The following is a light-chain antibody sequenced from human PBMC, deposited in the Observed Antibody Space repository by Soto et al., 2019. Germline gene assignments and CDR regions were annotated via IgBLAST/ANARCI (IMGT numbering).Light chain of an antibody. CDR2: EVS. CDR3: SSYTDRSTFYV. CDR1: SSDVGGYKY. V-gene: IGLV2-14*01. Sequence: QSVLTQPASVSGSPGQSITISCTGTSSDVGGYKYVSWYQQHPGKAPKLMIYEVSNRPSGVANRFSGSKSGNTASLTISGLQAEDEADYYRSSYTDRSTFYVFGTGTKVTVL. J-gene: IGLJ1*01.